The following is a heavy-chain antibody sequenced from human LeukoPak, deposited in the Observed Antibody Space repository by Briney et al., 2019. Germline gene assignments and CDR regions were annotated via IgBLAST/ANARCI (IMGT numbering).Heavy chain of an antibody. CDR3: ARTSGYFDY. CDR1: GDSVSSKSAA. D-gene: IGHD6-19*01. Sequence: SQTLSVTCVISGDSVSSKSAAWNWIRQSPSRGLEWLGRTYYRAKWFNDYAVSVKGRITINPDTSNNQFSLQLNSVTPEDTAVYFCARTSGYFDYWGQGTLVTVSS. CDR2: TYYRAKWFN. J-gene: IGHJ4*02. V-gene: IGHV6-1*01.